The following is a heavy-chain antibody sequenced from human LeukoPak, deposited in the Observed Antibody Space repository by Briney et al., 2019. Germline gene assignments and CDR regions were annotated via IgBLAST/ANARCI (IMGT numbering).Heavy chain of an antibody. D-gene: IGHD1-26*01. Sequence: GGSLRLSCAASGFTFSSYAMHWVRQAPGKGLEYVSAISSNGGSTYYANSVKGRFTISRDNSKNTLYLQMGSLRAEDMAVYYCARLGSGELDIDYWGQGTLVTVPS. CDR3: ARLGSGELDIDY. V-gene: IGHV3-64*01. CDR2: ISSNGGST. J-gene: IGHJ4*02. CDR1: GFTFSSYA.